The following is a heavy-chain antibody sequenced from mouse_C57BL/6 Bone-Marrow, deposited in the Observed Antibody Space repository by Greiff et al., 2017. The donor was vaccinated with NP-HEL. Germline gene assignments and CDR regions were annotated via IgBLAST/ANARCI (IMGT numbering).Heavy chain of an antibody. D-gene: IGHD2-4*01. V-gene: IGHV1-5*01. Sequence: VQLQQSGTVLARPGASVKMSCKTSGYTFTSYWMHWVKQRPGQGLEWIGAIYPGNSDTSYNQKFKGKAKLTAVTSASTAYMELSSLTNEDSAVYYCTNYDYDEIFDYWGQGTTLTVSS. J-gene: IGHJ2*01. CDR1: GYTFTSYW. CDR3: TNYDYDEIFDY. CDR2: IYPGNSDT.